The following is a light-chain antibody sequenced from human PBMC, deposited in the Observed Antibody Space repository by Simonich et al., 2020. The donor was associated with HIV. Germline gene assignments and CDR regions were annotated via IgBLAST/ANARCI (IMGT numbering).Light chain of an antibody. CDR3: QSYDSSIWV. J-gene: IGLJ3*02. Sequence: NFMLTQPHSVSESPGKTVTISCTRSSGSIASNYVQWYQHRPGSAPTTVIYEDNQRPSGVPDRFSGSIDSSSNSASLTISGLMTEDEADYYCQSYDSSIWVFGGGTKLTVL. V-gene: IGLV6-57*03. CDR1: SGSIASNY. CDR2: EDN.